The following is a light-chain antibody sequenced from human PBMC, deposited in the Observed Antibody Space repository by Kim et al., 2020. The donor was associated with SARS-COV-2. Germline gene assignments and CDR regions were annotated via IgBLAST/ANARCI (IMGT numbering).Light chain of an antibody. J-gene: IGKJ2*01. CDR3: LQHQTLPYT. Sequence: SASVGARVTITCRASQAINIFLACFQQKPGEAPKRLIYSASSLQSGVPSRFSGSGSGTEFTLTISSLQPEDFATYYCLQHQTLPYTFGQGTKLEI. CDR1: QAINIF. V-gene: IGKV1-17*03. CDR2: SAS.